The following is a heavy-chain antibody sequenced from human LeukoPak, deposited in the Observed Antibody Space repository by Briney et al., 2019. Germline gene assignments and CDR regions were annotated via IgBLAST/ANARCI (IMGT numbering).Heavy chain of an antibody. V-gene: IGHV4-39*01. CDR3: ARWWPRYDIFDY. CDR1: SGSISTSNYY. CDR2: IFYSGST. D-gene: IGHD3-9*01. J-gene: IGHJ4*02. Sequence: SETLSLTCTVSSGSISTSNYYWGWVRQPPGKALEWIGNIFYSGSTYYNPSLKSRVTISVDTSKNQFSLKLSFVTAADTAVYYCARWWPRYDIFDYWGQGTLVTVSS.